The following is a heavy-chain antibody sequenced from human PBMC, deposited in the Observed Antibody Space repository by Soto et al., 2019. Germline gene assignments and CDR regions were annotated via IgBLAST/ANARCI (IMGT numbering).Heavy chain of an antibody. CDR2: IIPIFGTA. CDR3: ARGPIRYYDILTGPKPRYGMDV. V-gene: IGHV1-69*13. CDR1: GGTFSSYA. D-gene: IGHD3-9*01. J-gene: IGHJ6*02. Sequence: SVKVSCKASGGTFSSYAISWVRQAPGQGLERKGRIIPIFGTANYAQKFQGRVTITADESTGTAYMDLSSLRSEDTAVYYCARGPIRYYDILTGPKPRYGMDVWGQGTTVTVSS.